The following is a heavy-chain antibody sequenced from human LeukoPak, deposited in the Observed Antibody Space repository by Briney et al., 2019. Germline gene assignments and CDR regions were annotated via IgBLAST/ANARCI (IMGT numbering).Heavy chain of an antibody. Sequence: PGGSLRLSCAASGFTFDDYGMSWVRQAPGKGLEWVSGINWNGGSTGYADSVKGRFTISRDNAKNSLYLQMNSLRAEDTAVYYCARVRVAARPFLYYYYYYYMDVWGKGTTVTVSS. CDR2: INWNGGST. J-gene: IGHJ6*03. V-gene: IGHV3-20*04. CDR3: ARVRVAARPFLYYYYYYYMDV. CDR1: GFTFDDYG. D-gene: IGHD6-6*01.